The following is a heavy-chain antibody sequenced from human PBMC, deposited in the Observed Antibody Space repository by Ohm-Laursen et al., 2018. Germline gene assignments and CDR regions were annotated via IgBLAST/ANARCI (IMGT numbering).Heavy chain of an antibody. J-gene: IGHJ4*02. CDR3: ARNPYDY. CDR1: GFTLNSHW. V-gene: IGHV3-74*01. D-gene: IGHD1-14*01. CDR2: ITSDGTST. Sequence: SLRLSCAASGFTLNSHWMHWVRQGPGEGLVWVSRITSDGTSTAYADSVRGRFTISRDTAKNTLYLQMNSLRVEDTAVYYCARNPYDYWGPGTLVTVSS.